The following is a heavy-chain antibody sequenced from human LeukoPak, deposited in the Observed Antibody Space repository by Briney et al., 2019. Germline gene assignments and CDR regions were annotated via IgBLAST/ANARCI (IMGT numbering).Heavy chain of an antibody. J-gene: IGHJ3*02. CDR1: GYTLTELS. CDR2: FDPEDGET. V-gene: IGHV1-24*01. Sequence: GASVKVSCKVSGYTLTELSMHWVRQAPGKGLEWMGGFDPEDGETIYAQKFQGRVTMTEDTSTDTAYMELSSLRSEDTAVYYCARDRLGSGSYRGAFDIWGQGTMVTVSS. D-gene: IGHD3-10*01. CDR3: ARDRLGSGSYRGAFDI.